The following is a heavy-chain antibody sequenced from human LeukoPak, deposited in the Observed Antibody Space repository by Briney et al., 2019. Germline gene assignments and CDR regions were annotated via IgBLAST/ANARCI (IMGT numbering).Heavy chain of an antibody. J-gene: IGHJ3*02. CDR1: GSSISSSSYY. CDR2: IYYSGST. Sequence: SETLSLTCTVSGSSISSSSYYWGWIRQPPGKGLEWIGSIYYSGSTYYNPSLKSRVTISVDTSKNQFSLKLSSVTAADTAVYYCARPLRSGTAVTSTFDIWGQGTMVTVSS. V-gene: IGHV4-39*01. D-gene: IGHD6-19*01. CDR3: ARPLRSGTAVTSTFDI.